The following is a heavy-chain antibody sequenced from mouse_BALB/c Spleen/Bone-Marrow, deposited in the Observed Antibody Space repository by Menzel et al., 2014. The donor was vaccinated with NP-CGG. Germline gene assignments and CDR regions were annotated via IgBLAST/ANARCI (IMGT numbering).Heavy chain of an antibody. J-gene: IGHJ4*01. V-gene: IGHV2-2*02. CDR2: IWSGGNT. D-gene: IGHD1-1*01. CDR1: GLSLTDYG. CDR3: ARKSYYYGKGAMDY. Sequence: VQLQQSGPGLVQPSQSLSITCTVSGLSLTDYGVHWVRQSPGKGLEWLGAIWSGGNTDYNAAFISRLSISKDNSKSQVFFKMNSLQANDTAIYYCARKSYYYGKGAMDYWGQGTSVTVSS.